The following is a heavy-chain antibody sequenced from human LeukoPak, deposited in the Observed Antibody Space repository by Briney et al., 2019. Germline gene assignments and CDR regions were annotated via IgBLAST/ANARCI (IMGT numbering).Heavy chain of an antibody. CDR1: GFTFSNYG. D-gene: IGHD4-17*01. CDR3: AKAPDAGASLYGDYSRFFDY. CDR2: ISGSGGST. Sequence: PGGSLRLSCAASGFTFSNYGMSWVRQAPGKGLEWVSGISGSGGSTYYADSVKGRFTISRDNSKNTVYLQMSSLRAEDTAVYYCAKAPDAGASLYGDYSRFFDYWGQGTLVTVSS. V-gene: IGHV3-23*01. J-gene: IGHJ4*02.